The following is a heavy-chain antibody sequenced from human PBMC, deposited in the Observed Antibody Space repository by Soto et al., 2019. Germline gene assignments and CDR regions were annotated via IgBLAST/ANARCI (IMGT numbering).Heavy chain of an antibody. Sequence: GGSLRLSCAASGCPFSNYGMHWVRQAPGKGLEWVALISYDGSTKLYADSFKGRFAISRDDPQNSLFLQMDSLRPEDTAVYFCAKDSGGPQKTPGIAAAGPIDYWGQGTLVTVSS. V-gene: IGHV3-30*18. CDR3: AKDSGGPQKTPGIAAAGPIDY. J-gene: IGHJ4*02. CDR1: GCPFSNYG. CDR2: ISYDGSTK. D-gene: IGHD6-13*01.